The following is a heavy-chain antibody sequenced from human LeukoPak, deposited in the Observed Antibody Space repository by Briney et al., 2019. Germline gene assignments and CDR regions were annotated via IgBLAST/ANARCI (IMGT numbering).Heavy chain of an antibody. CDR1: GGTFSGYS. Sequence: ASVKVSCTASGGTFSGYSISWVRQAPGQGLEWMGGIIPIFDTADYAQKFQGRVTITADESTSTAYMELSSLRSEDTAVFYCARISLGVIWGYYYGMDVWGQGTTVTVSS. V-gene: IGHV1-69*13. CDR2: IIPIFDTA. D-gene: IGHD3-10*01. J-gene: IGHJ6*02. CDR3: ARISLGVIWGYYYGMDV.